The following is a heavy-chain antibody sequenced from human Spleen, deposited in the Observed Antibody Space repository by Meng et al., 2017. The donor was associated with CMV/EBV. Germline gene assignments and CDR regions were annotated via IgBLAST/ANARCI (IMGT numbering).Heavy chain of an antibody. Sequence: LRLSCAVSGDSVSSTSAAWNWVRQSPSRGLEWLGRTLYRSDWYKDYAVSVKGRITINVDTSKNQFSLHLNSVTPEDTALYYCTRESSADYDTWFDPWGQGTLVTVSS. V-gene: IGHV6-1*01. CDR1: GDSVSSTSAA. D-gene: IGHD3-9*01. J-gene: IGHJ5*02. CDR2: TLYRSDWYK. CDR3: TRESSADYDTWFDP.